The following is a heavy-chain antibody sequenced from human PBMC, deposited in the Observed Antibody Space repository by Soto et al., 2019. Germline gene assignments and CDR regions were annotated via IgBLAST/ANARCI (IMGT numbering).Heavy chain of an antibody. D-gene: IGHD2-15*01. Sequence: QVQLVQSGAEVKKPGASVKVSCKASGYRFTSRTMHWVRQAPGQRLEWMGWIIAGSGNTKYSQNFQGRLTITRDTSASTVYMDLSSRRFEDTAVYYCAGLGYCGGGSCYPLDIWGQGTMVIVSS. CDR2: IIAGSGNT. J-gene: IGHJ3*02. CDR1: GYRFTSRT. CDR3: AGLGYCGGGSCYPLDI. V-gene: IGHV1-3*01.